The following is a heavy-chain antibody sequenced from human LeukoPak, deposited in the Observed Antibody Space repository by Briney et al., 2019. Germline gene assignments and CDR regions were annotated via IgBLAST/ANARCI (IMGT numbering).Heavy chain of an antibody. CDR2: ISSSSSYI. CDR3: ARGDSGSLLRLSDY. V-gene: IGHV3-21*01. Sequence: PGGSLRLSCAASGFTFSSYSMNWVRQAPGKGLEWVSSISSSSSYIYYADSVKGRFTISRDNAKNSLYLQMNSLRAEDTAVYYCARGDSGSLLRLSDYWGQGTLVTVSS. D-gene: IGHD1-26*01. J-gene: IGHJ4*02. CDR1: GFTFSSYS.